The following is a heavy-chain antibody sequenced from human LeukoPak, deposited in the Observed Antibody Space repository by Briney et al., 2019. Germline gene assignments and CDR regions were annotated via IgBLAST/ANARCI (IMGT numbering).Heavy chain of an antibody. J-gene: IGHJ4*02. CDR1: GGSISSSNW. Sequence: PSETLSLTCAVSGGSISSSNWWSWVRQPPGKGLEWIGEIYHSGSTNYNPSLKSRVTISVDKSKNQFSLKLSSVTAADTAVYYCARALIQIRRGYSRPFDYWGQGTLVTVSS. V-gene: IGHV4-4*02. CDR3: ARALIQIRRGYSRPFDY. D-gene: IGHD5-18*01. CDR2: IYHSGST.